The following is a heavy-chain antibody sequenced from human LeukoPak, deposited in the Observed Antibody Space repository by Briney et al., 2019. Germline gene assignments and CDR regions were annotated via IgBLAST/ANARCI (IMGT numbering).Heavy chain of an antibody. D-gene: IGHD1-26*01. CDR1: GFTFSSYA. CDR2: ISYDGSNK. Sequence: GGSLRLSCAASGFTFSSYAMHWVRQAPGKGLEWVAVISYDGSNKYYADSVKGRFTISRDNSKKPLYLQMNILRPEDTAVYYCARDYEVGATNYFDYWGQGTLVTVSS. J-gene: IGHJ4*02. V-gene: IGHV3-30-3*01. CDR3: ARDYEVGATNYFDY.